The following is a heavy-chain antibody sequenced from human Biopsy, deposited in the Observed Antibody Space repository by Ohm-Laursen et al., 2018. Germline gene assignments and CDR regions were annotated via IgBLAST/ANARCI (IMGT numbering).Heavy chain of an antibody. V-gene: IGHV4-59*01. J-gene: IGHJ6*02. D-gene: IGHD2-21*01. Sequence: GTLSLTCIVSGGSISRDYWAWIRQTPGKGLEWIGFIYNTERTNYNPSLKSRVTISLDTSKNQFSLELSSVIPSDTAVYYCAIDRVPRRGVMPVYYYGMDVWGQGSTVTVSS. CDR1: GGSISRDY. CDR3: AIDRVPRRGVMPVYYYGMDV. CDR2: IYNTERT.